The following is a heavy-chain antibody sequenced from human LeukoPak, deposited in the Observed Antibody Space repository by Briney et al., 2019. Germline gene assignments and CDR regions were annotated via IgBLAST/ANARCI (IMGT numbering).Heavy chain of an antibody. CDR1: GFTFSNYP. Sequence: GGSLRLSCVASGFTFSNYPMSWVRQAPGKGLEWFATITDMGGITYYADSVKGHFTISRDNSKNTLYLQMNSLRAEDTAVYYCAKILPMNENFDYWGQGTLVTVSS. J-gene: IGHJ4*02. CDR3: AKILPMNENFDY. CDR2: ITDMGGIT. D-gene: IGHD1-1*01. V-gene: IGHV3-23*01.